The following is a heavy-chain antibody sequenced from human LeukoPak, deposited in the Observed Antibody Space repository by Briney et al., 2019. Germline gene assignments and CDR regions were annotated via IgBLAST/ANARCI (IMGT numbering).Heavy chain of an antibody. J-gene: IGHJ6*02. CDR1: GFTSSSYA. CDR2: ISYDGSNK. D-gene: IGHD3-10*01. CDR3: AREKGFGELHGMDV. Sequence: PGGSLRLSCAASGFTSSSYAREWVRQAPGRGLEWVAVISYDGSNKYYADSVKGRFTISRDNSKNTLYLQMNSLRAEDTAVYYCAREKGFGELHGMDVWGQGTTVTVSS. V-gene: IGHV3-30-3*01.